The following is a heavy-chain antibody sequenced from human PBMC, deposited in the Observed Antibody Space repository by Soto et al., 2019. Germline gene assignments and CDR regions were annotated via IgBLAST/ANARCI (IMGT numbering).Heavy chain of an antibody. CDR3: ARDLDSSGYSPAY. D-gene: IGHD3-22*01. CDR2: ISSTSNTI. V-gene: IGHV3-48*02. J-gene: IGHJ4*02. Sequence: HPGGSLRLSCAASGFTFSSYSMNWVRQAPGKGLEWVSYISSTSNTIYYADSVKGRFTISRDNAKNSLYLQMNSLRDEDTAVYYCARDLDSSGYSPAYWGQGTLVTVSS. CDR1: GFTFSSYS.